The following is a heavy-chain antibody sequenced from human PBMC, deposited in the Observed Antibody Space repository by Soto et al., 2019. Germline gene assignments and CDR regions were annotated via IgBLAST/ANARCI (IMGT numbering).Heavy chain of an antibody. CDR3: ARGKEMAIISSNGFDL. CDR1: GGAFSTYA. J-gene: IGHJ5*02. Sequence: QVQLVQSGAEVKKPGSSVKVSCKTSGGAFSTYAITWVRQAPGQGLEWMGGLIPIFRSPNYAQKFQGRLTITADESSTTAYMELSSLTSEDTAMYFCARGKEMAIISSNGFDLWGQGTLVTVSS. D-gene: IGHD3-9*01. V-gene: IGHV1-69*01. CDR2: LIPIFRSP.